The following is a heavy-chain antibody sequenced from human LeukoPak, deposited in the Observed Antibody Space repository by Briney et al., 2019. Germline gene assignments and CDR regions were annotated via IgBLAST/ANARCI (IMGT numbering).Heavy chain of an antibody. J-gene: IGHJ3*01. CDR3: ARDPNGDYLGAFDF. D-gene: IGHD4-17*01. CDR1: GFTFSSYA. Sequence: GGSLRLSCAASGFTFSSYAMISVRQAPGKGLEWVSDIRGSGDITLYADSVKGRFTISRDNSKNTLYLQMNRLRGEDTAVYYCARDPNGDYLGAFDFRGQGTMASVSS. V-gene: IGHV3-23*01. CDR2: IRGSGDIT.